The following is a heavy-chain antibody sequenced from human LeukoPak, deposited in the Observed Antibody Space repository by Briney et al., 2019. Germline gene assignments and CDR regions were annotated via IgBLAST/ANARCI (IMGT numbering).Heavy chain of an antibody. CDR1: GFTFNSYE. CDR3: ARDLYYDSSGYGDY. D-gene: IGHD3-22*01. V-gene: IGHV3-48*03. CDR2: ISSSGSTI. Sequence: GGSLRLSCAAPGFTFNSYEMNWVRQAPGKGLEWVSYISSSGSTIYYADSVKGRFTISRDNAKNSLYLQMNSLRAEDTAVYYCARDLYYDSSGYGDYWGQGTLVTVPS. J-gene: IGHJ4*02.